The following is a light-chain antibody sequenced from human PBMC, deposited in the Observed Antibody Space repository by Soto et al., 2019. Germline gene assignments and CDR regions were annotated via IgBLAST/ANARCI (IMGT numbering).Light chain of an antibody. CDR3: SSFTTSSTLI. J-gene: IGLJ2*01. CDR1: SSDVGRYNY. CDR2: GVT. V-gene: IGLV2-14*03. Sequence: QYALTQPASVSGSPGQAITISCTGTSSDVGRYNYVSWYQQYSGKAPKLMIYGVTNRPSGVSDRFSGSKSGNTASLTISGLQAEDVGDYYCSSFTTSSTLIFGGGTNVTVL.